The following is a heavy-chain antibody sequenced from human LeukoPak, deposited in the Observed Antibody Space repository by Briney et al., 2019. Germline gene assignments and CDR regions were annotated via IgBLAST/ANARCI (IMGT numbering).Heavy chain of an antibody. CDR3: ARDYSTVTTFFDY. V-gene: IGHV3-48*03. CDR2: ISSSGSTI. Sequence: GGSLRLSCAASGFTFSSYEMNWVRQAPGKGLEWVSYISSSGSTIYYAESVKGRFTISRDNAKNSLYLQMNSLRAEDAAVYYSARDYSTVTTFFDYWGQGTLVTVSS. J-gene: IGHJ4*02. CDR1: GFTFSSYE. D-gene: IGHD4-17*01.